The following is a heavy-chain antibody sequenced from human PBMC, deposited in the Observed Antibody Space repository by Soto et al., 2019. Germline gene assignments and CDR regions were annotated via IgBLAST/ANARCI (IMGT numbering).Heavy chain of an antibody. J-gene: IGHJ4*02. Sequence: GASVKVSCKASGCTSSSYAISWVRQAPGQGLEWMGGIIPIFGTANYAQKFQGRVTITADESTSTAYMELSSLRSEDTAVYYCASTARDYYFDYWGQGTLVTVSS. V-gene: IGHV1-69*13. CDR1: GCTSSSYA. CDR3: ASTARDYYFDY. CDR2: IIPIFGTA. D-gene: IGHD5-18*01.